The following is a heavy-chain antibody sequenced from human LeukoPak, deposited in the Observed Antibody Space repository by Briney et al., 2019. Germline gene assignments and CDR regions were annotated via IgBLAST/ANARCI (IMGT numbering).Heavy chain of an antibody. D-gene: IGHD3-10*01. J-gene: IGHJ4*02. CDR2: VYYSGST. V-gene: IGHV4-39*07. CDR1: GGSISSSSYY. CDR3: ARDSGGSGRFDY. Sequence: PETLSLTCTVSGGSISSSSYYWGWIRQPPGKGLEWIGSVYYSGSTYYNPSLKSRVTTPVDTSKNQFSLKLSSVTAADTAVYYCARDSGGSGRFDYWGQGTLVTVSS.